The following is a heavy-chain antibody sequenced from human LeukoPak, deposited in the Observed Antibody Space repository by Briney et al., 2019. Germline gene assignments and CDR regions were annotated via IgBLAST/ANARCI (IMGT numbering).Heavy chain of an antibody. CDR1: GAALSEYY. CDR2: VAHKGPTVYSPTLNR. CDR3: VRQGTNSGYYLLDY. D-gene: IGHD3-22*01. J-gene: IGHJ4*02. V-gene: IGHV4-34*01. Sequence: RSSETLSLTCAVYGAALSEYYWSWIRQSPGKGLEWIGEVAHKGPTVYSPTLNRKYNPSFKSRVTMSVDPPKNQFSLKLTSVTVADTATYYCVRQGTNSGYYLLDYWGQGHLVIVSS.